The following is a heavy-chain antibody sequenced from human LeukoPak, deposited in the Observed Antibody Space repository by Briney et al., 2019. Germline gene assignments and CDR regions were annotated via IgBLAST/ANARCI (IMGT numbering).Heavy chain of an antibody. Sequence: GGSLRLSCAAPGFTFSSYAMSWVRQAPGKGLEWVSAISGSGGSTYYADSVKGRFTISRDNSKDTLYLQMNSLRAEDTAVYYCAKEYYYDSSGWGAFDIWGQGTMVTVSS. V-gene: IGHV3-23*01. CDR1: GFTFSSYA. CDR2: ISGSGGST. CDR3: AKEYYYDSSGWGAFDI. D-gene: IGHD3-22*01. J-gene: IGHJ3*02.